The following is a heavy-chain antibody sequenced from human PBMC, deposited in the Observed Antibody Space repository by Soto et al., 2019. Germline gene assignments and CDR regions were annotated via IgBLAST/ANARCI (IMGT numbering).Heavy chain of an antibody. CDR3: AKEFQWELHAFDI. CDR2: MGNDGITT. V-gene: IGHV3-30*02. Sequence: WGSLRLSCAASGFTFSTYGMHWVRQAPGKGPEWVAVMGNDGITTFYADSVKGRFTISRDNSKNTLFLQMNSLRADDTAVYYCAKEFQWELHAFDIWGQGTMVTVSS. D-gene: IGHD1-26*01. J-gene: IGHJ3*02. CDR1: GFTFSTYG.